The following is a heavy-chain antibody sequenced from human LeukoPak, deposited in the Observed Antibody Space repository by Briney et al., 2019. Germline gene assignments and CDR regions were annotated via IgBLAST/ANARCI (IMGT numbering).Heavy chain of an antibody. Sequence: GGSLRLSCATSGFTFSYYWMTWVRQAPGKGLEWLANIKGDGSETNYVASMKGRFTISRDNVNNSLYLQLNNLRVEDTAMYYCAREAAYWGQGTRVTVSS. CDR3: AREAAY. CDR1: GFTFSYYW. V-gene: IGHV3-7*03. J-gene: IGHJ4*02. CDR2: IKGDGSET. D-gene: IGHD6-25*01.